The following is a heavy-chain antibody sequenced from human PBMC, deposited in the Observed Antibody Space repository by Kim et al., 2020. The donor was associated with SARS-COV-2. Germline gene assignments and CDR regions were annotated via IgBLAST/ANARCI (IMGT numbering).Heavy chain of an antibody. J-gene: IGHJ4*02. D-gene: IGHD4-17*01. CDR2: MYPGDSDT. V-gene: IGHV5-51*01. CDR1: GYSFSFYW. Sequence: GESLKISCKASGYSFSFYWIGWVRQMPGKGLEWMGIMYPGDSDTRYSPSFDGQVSISADKSSSTAYLQWRSLKASDTAVYYCARRAYGEDTHVDYGGQGT. CDR3: ARRAYGEDTHVDY.